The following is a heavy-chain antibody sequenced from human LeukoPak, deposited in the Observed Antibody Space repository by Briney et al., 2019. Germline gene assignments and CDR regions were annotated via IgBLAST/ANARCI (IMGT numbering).Heavy chain of an antibody. CDR3: VRTLSAMIPYDY. J-gene: IGHJ4*01. D-gene: IGHD3-16*01. CDR1: GYTFTAYY. Sequence: ASVKVSCKTSGYTFTAYYLHWVRQAPAQGLEWMGWMNPNSGDRNSAQKFQGRVTMTRDTSIRTIYMELSSLRSDDTAVYYCVRTLSAMIPYDYWGNGTLIIVSS. CDR2: MNPNSGDR. V-gene: IGHV1-2*02.